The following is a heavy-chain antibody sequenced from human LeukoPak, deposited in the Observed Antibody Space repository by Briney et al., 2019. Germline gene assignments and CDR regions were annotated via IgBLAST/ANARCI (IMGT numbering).Heavy chain of an antibody. V-gene: IGHV3-11*01. CDR3: ASVPASSGYYYPYYFDY. D-gene: IGHD3-22*01. CDR2: ISSSGSTI. Sequence: PGGSLRLSCAASGFTFSDYYMSWIRQAPGKGLEWVSYISSSGSTIYYADSVKGRFTISRDNAKNSLYLQMNSLRAEDTAVYYCASVPASSGYYYPYYFDYWGQGTLVTVSS. CDR1: GFTFSDYY. J-gene: IGHJ4*02.